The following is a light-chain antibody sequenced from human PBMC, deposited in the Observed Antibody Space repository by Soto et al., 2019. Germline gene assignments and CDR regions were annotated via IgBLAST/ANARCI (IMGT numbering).Light chain of an antibody. CDR3: QQYGISPYT. CDR1: QSVGNN. V-gene: IGKV3-11*01. Sequence: EIVLTQSPATLSLSPGERATLSCRASQSVGNNLAWYQQKPGQAPGLLIYEASTRATGIPARFSGSGSGTDFTLTISSLEPEDFAVYYCQQYGISPYTFGQGTKLEIK. CDR2: EAS. J-gene: IGKJ2*01.